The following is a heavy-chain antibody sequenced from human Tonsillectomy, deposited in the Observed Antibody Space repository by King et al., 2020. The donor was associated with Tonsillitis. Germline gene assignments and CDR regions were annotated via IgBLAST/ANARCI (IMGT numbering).Heavy chain of an antibody. Sequence: QLVQSGAEMKKPGESLRISCKGSGFSFTSYWISWVRQMPGKGLEWMGRIDPSDSYTNYSPSFQGHVTISADKSISTAYLQWSSLKASDTAMYYCARHGITMVRGVIITVDYWGQGTLVTVSS. CDR3: ARHGITMVRGVIITVDY. J-gene: IGHJ4*02. V-gene: IGHV5-10-1*03. CDR2: IDPSDSYT. CDR1: GFSFTSYW. D-gene: IGHD3-10*01.